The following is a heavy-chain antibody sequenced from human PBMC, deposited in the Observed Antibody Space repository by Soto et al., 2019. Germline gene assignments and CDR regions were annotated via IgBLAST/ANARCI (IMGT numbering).Heavy chain of an antibody. J-gene: IGHJ4*02. CDR2: ISAYNGNT. V-gene: IGHV1-18*01. CDR3: ARDCGRCYSGFDS. CDR1: GYNFILHG. Sequence: GASVKVSCKASGYNFILHGISWVRQAPGQGLEWMGWISAYNGNTNYAQKLQGRVTMTTDTSTSTAYMELRSLRSDDTAVYYCARDCGRCYSGFDSRGQGTLVTVSS. D-gene: IGHD2-15*01.